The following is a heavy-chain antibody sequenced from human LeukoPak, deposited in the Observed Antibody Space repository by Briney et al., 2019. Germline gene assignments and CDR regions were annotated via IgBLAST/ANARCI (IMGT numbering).Heavy chain of an antibody. CDR2: ISSSGSTI. CDR1: GFTFSSYE. D-gene: IGHD5-12*01. V-gene: IGHV3-48*03. J-gene: IGHJ6*03. CDR3: ARDSSGYDSSYYYMDV. Sequence: GGSLRLSCAASGFTFSSYEMNWVRQAPGKGLEWVSYISSSGSTIYYADSVMGRFTISRDNAKNSLYLQMNSLRAEDTAVYYCARDSSGYDSSYYYMDVWGKGTTVTVSS.